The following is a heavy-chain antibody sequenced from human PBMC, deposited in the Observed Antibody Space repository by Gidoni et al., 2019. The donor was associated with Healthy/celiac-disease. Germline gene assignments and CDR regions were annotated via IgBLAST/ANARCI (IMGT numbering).Heavy chain of an antibody. D-gene: IGHD2-2*01. CDR1: GYTFPSYY. CDR3: ATDYCSSTSCRNYYYYYGMDV. Sequence: QVQLVQPGAEVKKPGASVKVSCKASGYTFPSYYMHWVRQAPGQGLEWMGIINPSGGSTSYAQKFQGRVTMTRDTSTSTVYMELSSLRSEDTAVYYCATDYCSSTSCRNYYYYYGMDVWGQGTTVTVSS. CDR2: INPSGGST. J-gene: IGHJ6*02. V-gene: IGHV1-46*01.